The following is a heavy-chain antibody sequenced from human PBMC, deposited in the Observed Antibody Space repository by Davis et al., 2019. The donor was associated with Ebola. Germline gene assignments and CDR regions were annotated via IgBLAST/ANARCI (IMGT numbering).Heavy chain of an antibody. J-gene: IGHJ4*02. Sequence: GESLKISCKGSGYSFTNYWIGWVRQMPGKGLEWMGIIYPGDSDTRYSPSFQGQVTISADKSITTAYLQWSSLKASDTAMYYCARSYDFWSGGLAFWGQGTLVTVPS. CDR1: GYSFTNYW. D-gene: IGHD3-3*01. CDR3: ARSYDFWSGGLAF. CDR2: IYPGDSDT. V-gene: IGHV5-51*01.